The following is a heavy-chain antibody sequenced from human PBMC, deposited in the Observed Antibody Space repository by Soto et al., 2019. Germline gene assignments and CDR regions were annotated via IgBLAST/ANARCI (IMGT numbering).Heavy chain of an antibody. V-gene: IGHV2-5*02. D-gene: IGHD6-13*01. J-gene: IGHJ5*02. CDR2: IYWDDDK. CDR1: GFSLSTSGVG. Sequence: QITLKESGPTLVKPTQTLTLTCTFSGFSLSTSGVGVGWIRQPPGKALEWLALIYWDDDKRYSPSLKSRLTITKDTSKNQVVLTMTNMDPVDTATYYCARLAAAGRGGWFDPWGQGTLVTVSS. CDR3: ARLAAAGRGGWFDP.